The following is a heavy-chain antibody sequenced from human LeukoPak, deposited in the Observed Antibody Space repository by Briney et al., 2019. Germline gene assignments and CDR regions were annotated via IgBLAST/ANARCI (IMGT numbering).Heavy chain of an antibody. Sequence: PSETLSLTCTVSGDSINNYYWSWIRQPAGKGLELIGRIYTSGSTNYNPSLKSRVTMSVDTSKNQFSLKLTSVTAADTAVYYCARSRCSSISCASRGAFDIWGQGTMVTVSS. CDR3: ARSRCSSISCASRGAFDI. CDR2: IYTSGST. CDR1: GDSINNYY. D-gene: IGHD2-2*01. J-gene: IGHJ3*02. V-gene: IGHV4-4*07.